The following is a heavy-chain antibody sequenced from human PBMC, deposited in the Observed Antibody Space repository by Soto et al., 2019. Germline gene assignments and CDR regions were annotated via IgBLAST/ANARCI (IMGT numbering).Heavy chain of an antibody. V-gene: IGHV1-69*06. CDR2: AGSGTGPG. J-gene: IGHJ4*02. CDR3: ARRHSGGFFRFFDS. CDR1: GGSLSTNP. Sequence: QVQLVQSGTEVKKPGSSVKVSCKASGGSLSTNPISWVRQPPGQGLEWMGGAGSGTGPGNHAQKFQGRLTVTADKSTCTVYMELTNLSSEDTAVYYCARRHSGGFFRFFDSWGQGTRVTVSS. D-gene: IGHD2-15*01.